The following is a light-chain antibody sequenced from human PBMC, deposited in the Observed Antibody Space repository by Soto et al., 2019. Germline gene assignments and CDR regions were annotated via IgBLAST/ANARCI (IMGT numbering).Light chain of an antibody. V-gene: IGKV1-6*01. Sequence: AIQMTQSPSSLSASVGDRVTITCRASQDIRTELGWYQQKPGNAPKLLIYATSILQSGVPSRFGGIGSGTDFTLTISSLQPEDFATYYCLHDYSYPRTFGQGTKVEIK. CDR2: ATS. CDR3: LHDYSYPRT. J-gene: IGKJ1*01. CDR1: QDIRTE.